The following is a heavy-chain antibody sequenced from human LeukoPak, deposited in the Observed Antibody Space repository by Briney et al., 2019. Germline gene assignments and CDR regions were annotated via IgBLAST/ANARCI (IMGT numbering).Heavy chain of an antibody. CDR2: IYSSGRT. J-gene: IGHJ4*02. Sequence: PSETLSLTCTVSGASISNSFWSWIRQPAGKGLEWIGRIYSSGRTNYNPSLKSRVTLSIDTSNNQFSLKLTSVTAADTALYYCARAPAGCGGTCSFDYWGQGTLVTVPS. CDR1: GASISNSF. D-gene: IGHD2-15*01. CDR3: ARAPAGCGGTCSFDY. V-gene: IGHV4-4*07.